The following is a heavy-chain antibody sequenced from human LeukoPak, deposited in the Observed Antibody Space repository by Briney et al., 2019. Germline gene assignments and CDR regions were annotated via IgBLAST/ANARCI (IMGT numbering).Heavy chain of an antibody. D-gene: IGHD6-13*01. J-gene: IGHJ4*02. V-gene: IGHV3-7*01. Sequence: GGSLRLSCEASGFTFSSYWMSWVRQAPGKGLEWVANTKQDQSEKYYVDSVKGRFTISRDNAKNSLYLQMNSLRAEDTAMYYCARFRYSNSYFDYWGQGALVTVSS. CDR2: TKQDQSEK. CDR3: ARFRYSNSYFDY. CDR1: GFTFSSYW.